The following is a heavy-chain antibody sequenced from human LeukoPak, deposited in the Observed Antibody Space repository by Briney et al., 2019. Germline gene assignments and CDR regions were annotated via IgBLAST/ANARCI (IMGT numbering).Heavy chain of an antibody. V-gene: IGHV3-30*04. CDR2: ISYDGSNK. D-gene: IGHD5-18*01. CDR1: GFTFSSYA. CDR3: ASPPAYSYGYRFDYYYGMDV. Sequence: PGRSLRLSCAASGFTFSSYAMHWVRQAPGKGLEWVAVISYDGSNKYYADSVKGRFTISRDNSRNTLYLQMNSLRSEDTAVYYCASPPAYSYGYRFDYYYGMDVWGQGTTVTVSS. J-gene: IGHJ6*02.